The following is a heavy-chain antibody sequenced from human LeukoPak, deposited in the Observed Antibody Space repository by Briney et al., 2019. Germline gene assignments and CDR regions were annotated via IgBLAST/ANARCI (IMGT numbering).Heavy chain of an antibody. D-gene: IGHD3-10*01. CDR3: AKEGKNYYGSGSQYFFDY. Sequence: PGGSLRLSCAASGFTFSSYGMHWVRQAPGKGLEWVAFIRYDGSNKYYADSVKGRFTISRDNSKNTLYLQMNSLRAEDTAVYYCAKEGKNYYGSGSQYFFDYWGQGTLVTVSS. CDR2: IRYDGSNK. CDR1: GFTFSSYG. V-gene: IGHV3-30*02. J-gene: IGHJ4*02.